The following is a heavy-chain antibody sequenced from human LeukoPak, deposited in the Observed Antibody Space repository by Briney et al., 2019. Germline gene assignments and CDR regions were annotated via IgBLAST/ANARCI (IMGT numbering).Heavy chain of an antibody. CDR2: IYHSESI. CDR3: GRGVVLTGDYKGNFDC. Sequence: SATLSLTCTVSGASINSKSYYWAWLRQPPGKGLEWICSIYHSESIYYNPSLKSRVTISLDTSKNQFSLRLNSMTAADTAVYYCGRGVVLTGDYKGNFDCWGQGTLVAVSS. CDR1: GASINSKSYY. J-gene: IGHJ4*02. V-gene: IGHV4-39*07. D-gene: IGHD3-9*01.